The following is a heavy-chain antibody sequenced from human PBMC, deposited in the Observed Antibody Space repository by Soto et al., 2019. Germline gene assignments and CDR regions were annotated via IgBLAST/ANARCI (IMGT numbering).Heavy chain of an antibody. V-gene: IGHV6-1*01. J-gene: IGHJ5*02. Sequence: SQTLSLTCXISGDSVSTNSAAWNWIRQSPSRGLEWLGRTYYRSKWYNDYAVSVKSRITINPDTSKNQFSLQLNSVTPEDTAVYYCAREVGTTMIRWFDPWGQGTLVTVSS. CDR2: TYYRSKWYN. CDR3: AREVGTTMIRWFDP. D-gene: IGHD1-26*01. CDR1: GDSVSTNSAA.